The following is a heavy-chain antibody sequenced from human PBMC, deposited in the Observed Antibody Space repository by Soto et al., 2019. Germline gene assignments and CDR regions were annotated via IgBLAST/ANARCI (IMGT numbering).Heavy chain of an antibody. J-gene: IGHJ4*02. Sequence: XGTLSLTCAVYGGSFSGYYWSWIRQPPGKGLEWIGEINHSGSTNYNPSLKSRVTISVDTSKKQFSLKLSSVTAADTAVYYCARGPGYFDYWGQGTLVTVSS. CDR3: ARGPGYFDY. CDR2: INHSGST. V-gene: IGHV4-34*01. CDR1: GGSFSGYY.